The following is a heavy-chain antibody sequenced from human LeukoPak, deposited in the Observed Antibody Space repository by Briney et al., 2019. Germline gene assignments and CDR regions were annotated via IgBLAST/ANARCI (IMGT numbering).Heavy chain of an antibody. D-gene: IGHD3-22*01. CDR1: GFTFGDYT. CDR2: IRGKAYGGTT. Sequence: PGRSLRLSCAASGFTFGDYTMSWFRQAPGKGLEWVGFIRGKAYGGTTEYAASVKGRFTISRDDSKSIAYLQMNSLKTEDTAVYYCTRDGYDSSGYWPNYFDYWGQGTLVTVSS. V-gene: IGHV3-49*03. CDR3: TRDGYDSSGYWPNYFDY. J-gene: IGHJ4*02.